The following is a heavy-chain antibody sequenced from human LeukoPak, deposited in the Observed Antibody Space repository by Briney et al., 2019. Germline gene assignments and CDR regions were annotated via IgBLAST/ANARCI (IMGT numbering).Heavy chain of an antibody. D-gene: IGHD5-24*01. V-gene: IGHV3-7*04. CDR2: IKQDGSEK. J-gene: IGHJ3*02. CDR1: GFTFSSYW. CDR3: ARGQWLQFDVFDI. Sequence: TGGSLRLSCAASGFTFSSYWMSWVRQAPGKGLEWVANIKQDGSEKYYVDSVKGRFTISRDNAKNSLYLQMNSLRVEDTAVYYCARGQWLQFDVFDIWGQGTMVTVSS.